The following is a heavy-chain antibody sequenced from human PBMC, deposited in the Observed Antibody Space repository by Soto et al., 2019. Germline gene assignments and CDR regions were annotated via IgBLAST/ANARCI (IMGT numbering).Heavy chain of an antibody. D-gene: IGHD1-26*01. CDR3: VKEEIVVVGCFDS. CDR2: ISSNGGST. V-gene: IGHV3-64D*06. J-gene: IGHJ4*02. CDR1: GFTFSSYA. Sequence: PGGSLRLSCSASGFTFSSYAMHWVRQAPGKGLEYVSAISSNGGSTYYAASVKGRFTISRDTFKDTLFLQMTSLRAEDTAWEDCVKEEIVVVGCFDSRGQRALLTVSS.